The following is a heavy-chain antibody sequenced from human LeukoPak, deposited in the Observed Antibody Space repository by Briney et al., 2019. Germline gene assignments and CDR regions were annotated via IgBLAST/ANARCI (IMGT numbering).Heavy chain of an antibody. CDR1: GFTFSSYA. CDR3: AKAYDFWSGPPGDY. D-gene: IGHD3-3*01. J-gene: IGHJ4*02. Sequence: GGSLRLSCAASGFTFSSYAMSWVRQAPGKRLEWVSAISGSGGSTYYADSVKGRFTISRDNSKNTLYLQMNSLRAEDTAVYYCAKAYDFWSGPPGDYWGQGTLVTVSS. V-gene: IGHV3-23*01. CDR2: ISGSGGST.